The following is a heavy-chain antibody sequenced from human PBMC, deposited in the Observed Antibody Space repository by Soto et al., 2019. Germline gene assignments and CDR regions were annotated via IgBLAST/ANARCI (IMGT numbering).Heavy chain of an antibody. CDR3: ARESVYYDFWSGPTYYYYGMDV. V-gene: IGHV3-33*01. D-gene: IGHD3-3*01. CDR2: LWFYASNK. J-gene: IGHJ6*02. Sequence: GGSLRLSCAASGFTFSSYGMHWVRQAPGKGLEWVEFLWFYASNKYYADSVKCRFTISRDNSKNTLYLHMNSLRAEDTAVYYCARESVYYDFWSGPTYYYYGMDVWGQGTTVTVSS. CDR1: GFTFSSYG.